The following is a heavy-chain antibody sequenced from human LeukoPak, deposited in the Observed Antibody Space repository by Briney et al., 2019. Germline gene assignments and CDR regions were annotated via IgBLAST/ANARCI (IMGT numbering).Heavy chain of an antibody. J-gene: IGHJ4*02. CDR2: IYYSGST. V-gene: IGHV4-59*01. D-gene: IGHD3-10*01. CDR1: GGSISSYY. CDR3: AGDYGSGILI. Sequence: SETLSLTCTVSGGSISSYYWSWIRQPPGKGLEWIGYIYYSGSTNYNPSLKSRVTISVDTSKNQFSPKLSSVTAADTAVYYCAGDYGSGILIWGQGTLVTVSS.